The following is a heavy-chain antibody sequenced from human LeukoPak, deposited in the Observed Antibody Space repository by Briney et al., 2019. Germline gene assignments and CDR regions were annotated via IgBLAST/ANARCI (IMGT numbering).Heavy chain of an antibody. CDR3: ARHGYGVIRYFDWLPYFDY. Sequence: KTSETLSLTCTVSGGSISSNSYYWGWIRQPPGKGLEWIGYIHYSGSPNYNPSLKSRVTISVDTSKNQLSLKLSSVTAADTAVYYCARHGYGVIRYFDWLPYFDYWGQGTLVTVSS. J-gene: IGHJ4*02. V-gene: IGHV4-61*05. CDR2: IHYSGSP. CDR1: GGSISSNSYY. D-gene: IGHD3-9*01.